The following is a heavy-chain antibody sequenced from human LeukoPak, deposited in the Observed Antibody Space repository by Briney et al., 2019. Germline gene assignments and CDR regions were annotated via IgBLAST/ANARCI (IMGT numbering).Heavy chain of an antibody. V-gene: IGHV4-59*01. Sequence: SETLSLTCTVSGGSISSYYRSWIRQPPGKGLEWIGYIYYSGSTNYNPSLKSRVTISVDTSKNQFSLKLSSVTAADTAVYYCARVGSSSWYTYFDYWGQGTLVTVSS. D-gene: IGHD6-13*01. CDR2: IYYSGST. CDR1: GGSISSYY. CDR3: ARVGSSSWYTYFDY. J-gene: IGHJ4*02.